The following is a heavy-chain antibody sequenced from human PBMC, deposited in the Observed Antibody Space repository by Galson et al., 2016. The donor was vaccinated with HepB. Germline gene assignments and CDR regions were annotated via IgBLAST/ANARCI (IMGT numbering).Heavy chain of an antibody. CDR2: ISYDEARK. V-gene: IGHV3-30*03. J-gene: IGHJ4*02. D-gene: IGHD1-26*01. CDR3: VSCIVGTANRDY. Sequence: GKGLEWVAAISYDEARKEYAGSVKARFTISRDNSKNTVHLQMSSLRPEDTAVYYCVSCIVGTANRDYWGQGTLVTVSS.